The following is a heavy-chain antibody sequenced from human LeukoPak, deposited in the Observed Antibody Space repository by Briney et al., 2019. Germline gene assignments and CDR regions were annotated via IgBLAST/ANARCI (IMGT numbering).Heavy chain of an antibody. CDR2: INPKSGGT. V-gene: IGHV1-2*02. J-gene: IGHJ3*02. Sequence: ASVKVSFKASGYTFTGYYMHWVRQAPGQGLDWMGWINPKSGGTNYAQKFQGRVTMTRDTSMGTAYMELSRLRSDDSAVYYCARYFSDSSGSSSDAFDIWGQGTMVTVSS. CDR3: ARYFSDSSGSSSDAFDI. D-gene: IGHD3-22*01. CDR1: GYTFTGYY.